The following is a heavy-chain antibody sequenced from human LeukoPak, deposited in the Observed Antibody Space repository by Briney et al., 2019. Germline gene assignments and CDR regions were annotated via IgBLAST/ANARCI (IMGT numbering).Heavy chain of an antibody. J-gene: IGHJ4*02. CDR2: IYYSGST. Sequence: SETLSLTCTVSGGSISSSSYYWGWIRQPPGKGLEWIGSIYYSGSTYYSPSLKSRVTISVDTSKNQFSLKLSSVTAADTAVYYCASPSSIWSGYQDTLYYFDSWGQGTLVTVSS. CDR3: ASPSSIWSGYQDTLYYFDS. D-gene: IGHD3-3*01. CDR1: GGSISSSSYY. V-gene: IGHV4-39*01.